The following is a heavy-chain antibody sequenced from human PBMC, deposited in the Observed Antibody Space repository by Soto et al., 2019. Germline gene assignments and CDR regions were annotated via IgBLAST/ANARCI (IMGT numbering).Heavy chain of an antibody. Sequence: SGTLSLTCAVSSFSVHIPSYYWKWIRRPPGKGLEWIGYIYYSGSTNYNPSLKSRVTISVDTSKNQFSLKLSSVTAADTAVYYCATESFISTSWRSSYYGMDVWGQGTTVT. V-gene: IGHV4-61*01. CDR2: IYYSGST. J-gene: IGHJ6*02. CDR1: SFSVHIPSYY. CDR3: ATESFISTSWRSSYYGMDV. D-gene: IGHD2-2*01.